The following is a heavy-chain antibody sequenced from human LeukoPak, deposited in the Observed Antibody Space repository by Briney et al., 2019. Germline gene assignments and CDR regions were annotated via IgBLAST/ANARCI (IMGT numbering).Heavy chain of an antibody. Sequence: GASVKVSCKASGYTFTGYYMHWVRQAPGQGLEWMGWINPNSGGTNYAQKFQGRVTMTRDTSISTAYMELRSLRSDDTAVYYCARGRDSSGWYWGDYWGQGTLVTVSS. V-gene: IGHV1-2*02. CDR3: ARGRDSSGWYWGDY. D-gene: IGHD6-19*01. CDR1: GYTFTGYY. CDR2: INPNSGGT. J-gene: IGHJ4*02.